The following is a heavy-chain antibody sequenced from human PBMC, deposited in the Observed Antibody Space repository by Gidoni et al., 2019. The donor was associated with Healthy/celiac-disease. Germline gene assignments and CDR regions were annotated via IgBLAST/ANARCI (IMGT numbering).Heavy chain of an antibody. J-gene: IGHJ4*02. CDR2: IRSKAYGGTT. CDR1: GFTFGDYA. V-gene: IGHV3-49*05. Sequence: EVQLVESGGGLVKPGRSLRLSCTASGFTFGDYAMSWFRQAPGKGLEWVGFIRSKAYGGTTEYAASVKGRFTISRDDSKSIAYLQMNSLKTEDTAVYYCTLCSGGSCYWDLFFDYWGQGTLVTVSS. D-gene: IGHD2-15*01. CDR3: TLCSGGSCYWDLFFDY.